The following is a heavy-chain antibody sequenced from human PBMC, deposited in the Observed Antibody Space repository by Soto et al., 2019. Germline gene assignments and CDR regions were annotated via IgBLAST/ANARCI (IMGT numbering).Heavy chain of an antibody. CDR3: ARAIKRWEVNYYFDF. D-gene: IGHD1-26*01. Sequence: QVVLLQSGAEVKEPGSSVRVSCQVSGSTFNNFAFSWVRQAPGHGPEWMGGIVVDSNTAEYSQRFQDRVTITVDTSNDTLYMELGSLTFEDTAVYYCARAIKRWEVNYYFDFWGQGTLVTVSS. V-gene: IGHV1-69*06. CDR2: IVVDSNTA. J-gene: IGHJ4*02. CDR1: GSTFNNFA.